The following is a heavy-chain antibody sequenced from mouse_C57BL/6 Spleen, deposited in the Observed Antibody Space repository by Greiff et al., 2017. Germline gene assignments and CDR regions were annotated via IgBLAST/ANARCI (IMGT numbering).Heavy chain of an antibody. CDR1: GYAFSSYW. V-gene: IGHV1-80*01. CDR3: ARRIYYGNYVFYFDY. D-gene: IGHD2-1*01. J-gene: IGHJ2*01. CDR2: IYPGDGDT. Sequence: QVQLQQSGAELVKPGASVKISCKASGYAFSSYWMNWVKQRPGKGLEWIGQIYPGDGDTNYNGKFKGKATLTADKSSSTAYMQLSSLTSEDSAVYFCARRIYYGNYVFYFDYWGQGTTLTVSS.